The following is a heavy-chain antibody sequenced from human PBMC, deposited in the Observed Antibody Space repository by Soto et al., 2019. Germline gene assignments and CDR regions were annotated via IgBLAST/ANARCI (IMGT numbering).Heavy chain of an antibody. CDR1: GYSFTSYG. J-gene: IGHJ4*02. D-gene: IGHD1-26*01. CDR3: ARMLVEEYIDY. Sequence: ASVKVSCTDSGYSFTSYGISWVRQAPGQGLEWMGWISAYNGNTNYAQKLQGRVTMTTDTSTSTAYMELRSLRSDDTAVYYCARMLVEEYIDYWGQGTLVTVSS. CDR2: ISAYNGNT. V-gene: IGHV1-18*01.